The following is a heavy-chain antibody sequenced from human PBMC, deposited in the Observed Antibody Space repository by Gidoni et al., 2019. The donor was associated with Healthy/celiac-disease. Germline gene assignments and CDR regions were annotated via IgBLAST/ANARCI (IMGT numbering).Heavy chain of an antibody. Sequence: EVQLVESGGGLVQPGRSLRLSCAASGFTFDDYAMHWVRQAPGKGLEWVSGISWNSGSIGYADSVKGRFTISRDNAKNSLYLQMNSLRAEDTALYYCAKDFHYYGSGSYYAFDYWGQGTLVTVSS. V-gene: IGHV3-9*01. CDR3: AKDFHYYGSGSYYAFDY. CDR2: ISWNSGSI. D-gene: IGHD3-10*01. CDR1: GFTFDDYA. J-gene: IGHJ4*02.